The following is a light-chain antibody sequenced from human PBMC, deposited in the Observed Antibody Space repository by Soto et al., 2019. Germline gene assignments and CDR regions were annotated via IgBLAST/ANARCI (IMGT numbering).Light chain of an antibody. CDR3: SSYTIRSTVV. J-gene: IGLJ2*01. CDR1: SSDVGCFNY. V-gene: IGLV2-14*01. CDR2: EVT. Sequence: QSALTQPASVSGSPGQSITISCTGASSDVGCFNYVSWYQQHPAKAPKLMIYEVTNRPSGVSNRFSGSQSGNTASLTISGLQAEDEADYYCSSYTIRSTVVFAGGTKVTV.